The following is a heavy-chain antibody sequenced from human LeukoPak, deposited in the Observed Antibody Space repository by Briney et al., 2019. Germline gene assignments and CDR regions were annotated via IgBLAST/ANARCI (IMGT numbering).Heavy chain of an antibody. Sequence: GGSLRLSCAASGFTFSSYAMSWVRRAPGKGLEWVSGISGPGGSTYYADSVKGRFTISRDNSKNTLYLQMNSLRAEDTAVYYCAKDTTRYYFDYWGQGTLVTVSS. CDR3: AKDTTRYYFDY. J-gene: IGHJ4*02. CDR2: ISGPGGST. D-gene: IGHD1-26*01. CDR1: GFTFSSYA. V-gene: IGHV3-23*01.